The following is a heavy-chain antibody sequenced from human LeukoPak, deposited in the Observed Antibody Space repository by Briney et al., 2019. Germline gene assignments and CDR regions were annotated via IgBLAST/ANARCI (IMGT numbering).Heavy chain of an antibody. CDR3: AKDRAPAAGDDAFDI. CDR2: ISSSGGST. J-gene: IGHJ3*02. CDR1: GFTFSSYA. Sequence: GGSLRLSCAASGFTFSSYAMSWVRQAPGKGLEWVSGISSSGGSTVYADSVKGRFTISRDNFRNTVFLQMNSLRAEDTAVYYCAKDRAPAAGDDAFDIWGQGTMVTVSS. D-gene: IGHD2-2*01. V-gene: IGHV3-23*01.